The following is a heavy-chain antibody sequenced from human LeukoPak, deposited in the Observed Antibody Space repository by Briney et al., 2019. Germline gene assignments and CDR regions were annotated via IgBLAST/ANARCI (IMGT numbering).Heavy chain of an antibody. V-gene: IGHV3-7*01. D-gene: IGHD3-10*01. CDR3: ARRYGSGSYWGPDDY. CDR1: GFTFSSYW. J-gene: IGHJ4*02. Sequence: GGSLRLSCAASGFTFSSYWMSWVRQAPGKGLEWVANIKQDGSEEYYVDSVKGRFTISRDNAKNSLYLQMNSLRAEDTAVYYCARRYGSGSYWGPDDYWGQGTLVTVSS. CDR2: IKQDGSEE.